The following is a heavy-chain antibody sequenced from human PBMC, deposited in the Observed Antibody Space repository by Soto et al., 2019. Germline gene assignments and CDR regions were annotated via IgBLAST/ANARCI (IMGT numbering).Heavy chain of an antibody. J-gene: IGHJ4*02. CDR1: GFTFGDYW. CDR3: AKLGSGYYTGLYFDY. CDR2: IKKDGSEN. D-gene: IGHD3-3*01. Sequence: LRLSCAASGFTFGDYWMSWVRQAPGKGLEWVAHIKKDGSENYYVDSVTGRFTVSRDNTKNSLYLHMNSLRAEDTAVYYCAKLGSGYYTGLYFDYWGQGTLVTVSS. V-gene: IGHV3-7*03.